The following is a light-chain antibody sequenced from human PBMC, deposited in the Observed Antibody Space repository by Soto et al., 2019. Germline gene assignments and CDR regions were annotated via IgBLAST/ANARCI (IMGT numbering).Light chain of an antibody. CDR2: WAY. Sequence: DIVMTQSPDSLTVSLGERATINCKSSQSVFYSTNNKNYLAWYQQKPGQPPKLLIYWAYTRESGVPDRFSGSGSGTDFTLTISSLQAEDVAVYYCQKYYSTPPLFGPGTKVDIK. CDR1: QSVFYSTNNKNY. J-gene: IGKJ3*01. V-gene: IGKV4-1*01. CDR3: QKYYSTPPL.